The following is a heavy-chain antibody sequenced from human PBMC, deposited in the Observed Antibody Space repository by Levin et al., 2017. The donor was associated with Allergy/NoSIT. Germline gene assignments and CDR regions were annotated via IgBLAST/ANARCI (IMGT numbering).Heavy chain of an antibody. J-gene: IGHJ4*02. CDR2: ISFDESKK. CDR1: GFTFTGYT. CDR3: ARDDIGRGPTFDY. Sequence: GGSLRLSCAASGFTFTGYTMHWVRQAPGKGLEWVALISFDESKKYYADSVKGRFTISRDNSKNTLDLQMNSLRAEDTAVYYCARDDIGRGPTFDYWGQGTLVTVSS. V-gene: IGHV3-30-3*01. D-gene: IGHD2-15*01.